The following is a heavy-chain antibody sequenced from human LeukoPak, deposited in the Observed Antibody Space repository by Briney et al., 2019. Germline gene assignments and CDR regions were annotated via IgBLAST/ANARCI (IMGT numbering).Heavy chain of an antibody. J-gene: IGHJ4*02. V-gene: IGHV3-30*04. D-gene: IGHD1-26*01. CDR1: GFTFSSYA. CDR3: AREGGSSGNYRDCYFDY. Sequence: GGSLRLSYAGSGFTFSSYAIHWVRQAPGKGLEWVAVISYDGSNKYYADSVKGRFTISRDNSKNTLYLQMNSLRAEDTAVYYCAREGGSSGNYRDCYFDYWGQGTLVTVSS. CDR2: ISYDGSNK.